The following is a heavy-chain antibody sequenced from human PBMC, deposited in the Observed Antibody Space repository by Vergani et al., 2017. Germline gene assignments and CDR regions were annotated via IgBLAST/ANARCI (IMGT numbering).Heavy chain of an antibody. V-gene: IGHV3-15*07. CDR2: IKSTFDRGTT. J-gene: IGHJ6*02. CDR3: TTDPRYCGDGSCYWLRDHHYYGMDV. Sequence: EVQLVESGGGIVKPGGSLRLSCVASGFSFGNPWMNWVRRTPGKGREGVGRIKSTFDRGTTDYAAAVKGRFTISRDDSKNTLFLQMNGLKTEDIGVYYCTTDPRYCGDGSCYWLRDHHYYGMDVWGQGTTVTVSS. D-gene: IGHD2-21*01. CDR1: GFSFGNPW.